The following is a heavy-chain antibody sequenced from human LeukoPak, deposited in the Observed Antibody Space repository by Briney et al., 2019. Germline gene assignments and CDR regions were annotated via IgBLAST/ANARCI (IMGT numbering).Heavy chain of an antibody. CDR3: AKDNGDYGGYFADY. CDR1: GFTFSSYG. D-gene: IGHD4-17*01. Sequence: PGGSLRLSCAASGFTFSSYGMHWVRQAPGKGLEWVAVISYDGSNKYYADSVKGRFTISRDNSKNTLYLQMNSLRAEDTAVYYCAKDNGDYGGYFADYWGQGTLVTVSS. V-gene: IGHV3-30*18. CDR2: ISYDGSNK. J-gene: IGHJ4*02.